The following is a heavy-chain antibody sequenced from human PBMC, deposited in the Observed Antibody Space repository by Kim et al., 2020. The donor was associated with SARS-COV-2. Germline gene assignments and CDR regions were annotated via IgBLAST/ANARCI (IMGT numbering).Heavy chain of an antibody. CDR3: ARGVGRMVRGVSDY. J-gene: IGHJ4*02. D-gene: IGHD3-10*01. Sequence: NPTLTSRVTISVDTSKNQFSLKLSSVTAADTAVYYCARGVGRMVRGVSDYWGQGTLVTVSS. V-gene: IGHV4-34*01.